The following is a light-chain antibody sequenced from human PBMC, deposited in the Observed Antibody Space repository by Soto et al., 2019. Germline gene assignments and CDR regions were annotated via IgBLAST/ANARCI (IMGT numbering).Light chain of an antibody. Sequence: MTQSPSSLSASVGDRFTITCRASQSVGINVAWYQQKPGQAPRLVIYAASTRATGIPDRFSGSVSGTEFTLTISSLQSEDFAVYYCQQYNEWPPFTFGQGTRLEIK. V-gene: IGKV3-15*01. J-gene: IGKJ5*01. CDR1: QSVGIN. CDR2: AAS. CDR3: QQYNEWPPFT.